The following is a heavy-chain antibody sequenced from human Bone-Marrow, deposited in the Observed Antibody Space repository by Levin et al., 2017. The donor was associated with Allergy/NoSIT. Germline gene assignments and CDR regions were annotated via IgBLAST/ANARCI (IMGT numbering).Heavy chain of an antibody. Sequence: QRGESLKISCAVSGFPVSRHFMTWVRQGPGKGPEWVAVIYSGGDTSYAASVRGRFTISRDSSRNTLNLQMNSLTVEDTAVYYCARKTDTGNSGGDFWGQGTLVTVSS. CDR2: IYSGGDT. V-gene: IGHV3-53*01. D-gene: IGHD3-9*01. J-gene: IGHJ4*02. CDR1: GFPVSRHF. CDR3: ARKTDTGNSGGDF.